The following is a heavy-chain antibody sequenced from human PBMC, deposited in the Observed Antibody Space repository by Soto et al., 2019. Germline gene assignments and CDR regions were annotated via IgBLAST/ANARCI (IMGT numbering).Heavy chain of an antibody. V-gene: IGHV1-69*08. D-gene: IGHD7-27*01. CDR1: GGSFSPYS. CDR3: ACEQGIGIRTLDY. J-gene: IGHJ4*02. CDR2: VIPLLTSA. Sequence: QVQVVQSGPEVKKPGSSVRVSCKASGGSFSPYSITWARQAPGQGLEWMGRVIPLLTSASYAQSLHGRVTITTDTSTSPAYMQLSSLRSEDTAVYYCACEQGIGIRTLDYWGQGTRVTVSS.